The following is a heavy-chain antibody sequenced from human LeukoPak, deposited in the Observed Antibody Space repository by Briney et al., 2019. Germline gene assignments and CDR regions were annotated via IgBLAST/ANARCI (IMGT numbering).Heavy chain of an antibody. J-gene: IGHJ6*02. CDR3: ARDLGSSWSYYYYGMDV. CDR1: GYTFTSYY. CDR2: INPSGGST. V-gene: IGHV1-46*01. D-gene: IGHD6-13*01. Sequence: ASVKVSCKASGYTFTSYYMHWVRQAPGQGLEWMGMINPSGGSTSYAQKFQGRVTMTRDTSTSTVYMELSSLRSEDTAVYYCARDLGSSWSYYYYGMDVWGQGTTVTVSS.